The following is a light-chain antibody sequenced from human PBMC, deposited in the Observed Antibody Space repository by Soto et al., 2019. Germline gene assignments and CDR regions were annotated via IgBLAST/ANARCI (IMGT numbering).Light chain of an antibody. CDR2: DAS. V-gene: IGKV1-5*02. CDR1: RNSATF. J-gene: IGKJ1*01. CDR3: LQYNGYYRT. Sequence: DIQMTQSPSSLSASVGDRVTIFCRASRNSATFLNWYQQKPGKAPNLLIFDASTLESGVPSRFSGSGSGTTFTLTISSLQSDDFATYYCLQYNGYYRTFGQGTKVEIK.